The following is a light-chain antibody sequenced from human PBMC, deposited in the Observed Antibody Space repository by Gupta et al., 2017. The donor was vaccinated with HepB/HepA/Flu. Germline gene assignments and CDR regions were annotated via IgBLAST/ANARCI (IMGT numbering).Light chain of an antibody. V-gene: IGKV3-11*01. J-gene: IGKJ1*01. Sequence: DIVLTQSPATLSLSPGERATLSCRASQSVSSYLAWYQQKPGQAPRLLIYDASNRATGIPARFSGSGSGTDFTLTISRLEPEDFAVYYCQQRRKWPCWTFGQGTKVEIK. CDR2: DAS. CDR3: QQRRKWPCWT. CDR1: QSVSSY.